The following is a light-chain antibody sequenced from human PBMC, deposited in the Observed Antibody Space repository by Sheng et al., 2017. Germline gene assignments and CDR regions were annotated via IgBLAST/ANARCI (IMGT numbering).Light chain of an antibody. Sequence: QSALTQPASVSGSPGQSITISCTGTRSDIGAYNFVSWYQQHPGKAPRIIIYEVTHRPSGVSNRFSASKSGNTASLTISGLQAEDEADYYCSSFADTSRVVFGGGTRLTVL. V-gene: IGLV2-14*01. CDR1: RSDIGAYNF. J-gene: IGLJ2*01. CDR3: SSFADTSRVV. CDR2: EVT.